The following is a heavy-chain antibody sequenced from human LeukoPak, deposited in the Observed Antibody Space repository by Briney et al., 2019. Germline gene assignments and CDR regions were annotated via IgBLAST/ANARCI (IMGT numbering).Heavy chain of an antibody. CDR3: ARETYYYDSSGYYYLWYFDY. CDR1: GGSISSHY. V-gene: IGHV4-4*07. Sequence: SETLSLTCTVSGGSISSHYWSWIRQPAGKGLEWVGRISTGGSTDYNPSLKSRVTMSLDTSEKQFSLKLTSVTAADTAVYYCARETYYYDSSGYYYLWYFDYWGQGTLVTVSS. J-gene: IGHJ4*02. D-gene: IGHD3-22*01. CDR2: ISTGGST.